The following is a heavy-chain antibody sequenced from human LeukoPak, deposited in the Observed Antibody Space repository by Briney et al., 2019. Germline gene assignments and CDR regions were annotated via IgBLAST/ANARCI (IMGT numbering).Heavy chain of an antibody. J-gene: IGHJ4*02. Sequence: GRFTISRDDSKSIAYLQMNSLGDEDTAVYYCASLLWNDYDTSGFDYWGQGTLVTVSS. D-gene: IGHD3-22*01. CDR3: ASLLWNDYDTSGFDY. V-gene: IGHV3-71*01.